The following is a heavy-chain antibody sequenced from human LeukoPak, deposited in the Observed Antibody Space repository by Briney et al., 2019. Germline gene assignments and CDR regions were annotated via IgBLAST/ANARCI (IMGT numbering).Heavy chain of an antibody. CDR3: ARDFSPIDY. CDR2: ISSSSSYI. D-gene: IGHD2/OR15-2a*01. V-gene: IGHV3-21*01. CDR1: GFTFGSYS. J-gene: IGHJ4*02. Sequence: GGSLRLSCAASGFTFGSYSMNWGRQAPGKGLEWVSSISSSSSYIYYADSVKGRFTISRDNAKNSLYLQMNSLRAEDTAVYYCARDFSPIDYWGQGTLVTVSS.